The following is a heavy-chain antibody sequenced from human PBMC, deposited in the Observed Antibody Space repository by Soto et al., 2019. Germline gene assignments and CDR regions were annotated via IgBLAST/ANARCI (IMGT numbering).Heavy chain of an antibody. CDR2: ISGSGGSK. Sequence: PGGSLRLSCAASGFTFSSYAMSWVRQAPGKGLEWVSAISGSGGSKYYADSVKGRFTISRDNSKNTLYLQMNSLRAEDTAVYYCAKDLEDYDYYYMDVWGKGTTVTVSS. J-gene: IGHJ6*03. V-gene: IGHV3-23*01. CDR3: AKDLEDYDYYYMDV. CDR1: GFTFSSYA.